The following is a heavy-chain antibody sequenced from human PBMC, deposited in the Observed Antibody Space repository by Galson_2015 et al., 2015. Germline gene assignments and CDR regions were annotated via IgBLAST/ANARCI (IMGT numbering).Heavy chain of an antibody. J-gene: IGHJ6*02. D-gene: IGHD2-2*01. Sequence: SLRLSCAASGFTFSSYRMNWVRQAPGKGLEWVSYISSSSSTIYYADSVKGRFTISRDNAKNSLYLQMNSLRDEDTAVYYRARDPPGIVVPYYYGMDVWGQGTTVTVSS. V-gene: IGHV3-48*02. CDR1: GFTFSSYR. CDR3: ARDPPGIVVPYYYGMDV. CDR2: ISSSSSTI.